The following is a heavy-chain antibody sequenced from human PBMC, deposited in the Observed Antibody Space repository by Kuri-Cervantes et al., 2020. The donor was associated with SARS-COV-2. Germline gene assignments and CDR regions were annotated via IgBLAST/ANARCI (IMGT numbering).Heavy chain of an antibody. Sequence: GSLRLSCTVSGGSISSYYWSWIRQPPGKGLGWIGYIYYSGSTNYNPSLKSRVTISVDTSKNQFSLKLSSVTAADTAVYYCARGKEYSSSLGAFDIWGQGTMVTVSS. CDR3: ARGKEYSSSLGAFDI. D-gene: IGHD6-13*01. J-gene: IGHJ3*02. V-gene: IGHV4-59*01. CDR2: IYYSGST. CDR1: GGSISSYY.